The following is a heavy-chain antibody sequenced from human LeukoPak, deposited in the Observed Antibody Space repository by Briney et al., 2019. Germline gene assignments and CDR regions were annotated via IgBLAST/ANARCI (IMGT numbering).Heavy chain of an antibody. Sequence: GGSLRLSCPASGFTFSSYSMNWVRQAPGKGLEWVSSISSSSSYIYYADSVKGRFTISRDNAKNSLYLQMNSLRAEDTAVYYCARGLVGDPADYWGQGTLVTVSS. V-gene: IGHV3-21*01. CDR2: ISSSSSYI. CDR3: ARGLVGDPADY. J-gene: IGHJ4*02. D-gene: IGHD2-15*01. CDR1: GFTFSSYS.